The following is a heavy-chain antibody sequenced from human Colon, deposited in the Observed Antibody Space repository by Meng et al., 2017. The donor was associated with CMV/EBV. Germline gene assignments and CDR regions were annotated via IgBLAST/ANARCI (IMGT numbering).Heavy chain of an antibody. Sequence: GESLKISCAASGITVSRFYMTWVRQVPGKGLEWVSLIDGDGSRFYADSVKGRFIISRDNSQNTLSLQMNSLRTEDTGVYYCTKGELQTYYYYGVDVWGQGTTVTVSS. CDR3: TKGELQTYYYYGVDV. J-gene: IGHJ6*02. CDR2: IDGDGSR. CDR1: GITVSRFY. V-gene: IGHV3-66*02. D-gene: IGHD3-10*01.